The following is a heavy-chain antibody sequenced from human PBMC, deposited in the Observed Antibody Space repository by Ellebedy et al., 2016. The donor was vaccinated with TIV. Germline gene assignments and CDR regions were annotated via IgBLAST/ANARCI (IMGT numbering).Heavy chain of an antibody. D-gene: IGHD3-10*01. Sequence: SETLSLTXTVSGGSISSSLNYWGWIRQPPGKGLEWIGSIYYSGSTYHNPSLKSRVTISVDTSKNQFSLQVSSVTAADSAVYYCARLRYGSGNAYYGMDVWGQGTTVTVSS. J-gene: IGHJ6*02. CDR3: ARLRYGSGNAYYGMDV. CDR2: IYYSGST. V-gene: IGHV4-39*01. CDR1: GGSISSSLNY.